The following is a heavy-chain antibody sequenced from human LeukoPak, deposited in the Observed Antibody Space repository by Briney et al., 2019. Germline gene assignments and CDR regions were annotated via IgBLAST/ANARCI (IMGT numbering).Heavy chain of an antibody. CDR1: GYTFTGYY. CDR2: INPSGGST. D-gene: IGHD2-2*01. Sequence: ASVKVSCKASGYTFTGYYMHWVRQAPGQGLEWMGIINPSGGSTSYAQKFQGRVTMTRDTSTSTVYMELSSLRSEDTAVYYCARDCPVVPAASYYFDYWGQGTLVTVSS. V-gene: IGHV1-46*01. J-gene: IGHJ4*02. CDR3: ARDCPVVPAASYYFDY.